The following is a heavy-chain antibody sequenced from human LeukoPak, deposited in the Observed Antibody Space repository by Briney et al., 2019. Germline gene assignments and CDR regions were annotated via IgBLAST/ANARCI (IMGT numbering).Heavy chain of an antibody. Sequence: GAPVKVSCKASGYTFTGYYMHWVRQAPGQGLEWMGWINPNSGGTNYAQKFQGRVTMTRDTSISTAYMELSRLRSDDTAVYYCASSYYDFWSGYSYYYMDVWGKGTTVTVSS. J-gene: IGHJ6*03. CDR2: INPNSGGT. CDR1: GYTFTGYY. V-gene: IGHV1-2*02. D-gene: IGHD3-3*01. CDR3: ASSYYDFWSGYSYYYMDV.